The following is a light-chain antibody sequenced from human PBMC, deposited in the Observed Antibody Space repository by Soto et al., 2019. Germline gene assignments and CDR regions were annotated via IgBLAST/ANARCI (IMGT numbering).Light chain of an antibody. V-gene: IGKV1-39*01. Sequence: DIQMTQSPSSLSASVGDRVTITCRASQSISSYLNWYQQKPGKAPKLLIDAASSLQSGVPSMFSGSGSGTDFTLTISSLQPEDFATYYCQQSYSTPITFGEGTRLEIK. CDR1: QSISSY. J-gene: IGKJ5*01. CDR2: AAS. CDR3: QQSYSTPIT.